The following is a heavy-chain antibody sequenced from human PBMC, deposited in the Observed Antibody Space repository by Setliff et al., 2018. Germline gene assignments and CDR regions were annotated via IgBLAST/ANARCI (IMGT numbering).Heavy chain of an antibody. CDR2: IKSKTDGGTI. CDR3: TTDSMFYFDSSGYHVLDY. D-gene: IGHD3-22*01. V-gene: IGHV3-15*01. J-gene: IGHJ4*02. CDR1: GFTFSKAW. Sequence: PGGSLSLSCAASGFTFSKAWMSWVRQAPGKGLEWVGRIKSKTDGGTIDYAAPVKGRLTISRDDSKNTLYLQVNSLRSEDTAVYYCTTDSMFYFDSSGYHVLDYWGQGTLVTVSS.